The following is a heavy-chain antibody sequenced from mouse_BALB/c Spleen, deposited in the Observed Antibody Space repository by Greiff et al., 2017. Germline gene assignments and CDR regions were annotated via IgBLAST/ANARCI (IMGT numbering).Heavy chain of an antibody. Sequence: QVHVKQSGPELVKPGASVKMSCKASGYTFTDYVISWVKQRTGQGLEWIGEIYPGSGSTYYNEKFKGKATLTADKSSNTAYMQLSSLTSEDSEVYFCARRGFGNYGYFDVWGAGTTVTVSS. V-gene: IGHV1-77*01. CDR1: GYTFTDYV. CDR3: ARRGFGNYGYFDV. J-gene: IGHJ1*01. CDR2: IYPGSGST. D-gene: IGHD2-1*01.